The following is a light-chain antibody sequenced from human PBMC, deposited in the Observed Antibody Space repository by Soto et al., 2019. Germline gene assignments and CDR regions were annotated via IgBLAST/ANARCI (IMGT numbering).Light chain of an antibody. CDR2: AAS. CDR1: RDLDRW. Sequence: DIQMNQSPSSLSASVGDRVTITCGASRDLDRWLAWYQQKPGEAPKVLIFAASSLQSGLPSRFSGGGSGTDFSLTISSLQPEDFATYYCKQSRSFPLTFGGGTKVDIK. J-gene: IGKJ4*01. V-gene: IGKV1-12*01. CDR3: KQSRSFPLT.